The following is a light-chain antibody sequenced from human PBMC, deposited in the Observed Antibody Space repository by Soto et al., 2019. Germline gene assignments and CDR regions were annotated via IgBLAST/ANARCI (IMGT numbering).Light chain of an antibody. CDR1: SSNIGRNF. CDR2: DNG. V-gene: IGLV1-51*01. CDR3: GTWDSRLKAWL. Sequence: QSALTQPPSVSAAPGQKVTISCSGSSSNIGRNFVSWYQQLPGTGPKLLIYDNGKRPSGTPERFSGSKSGMSATLAITGLQTGDEAEYYCGTWDSRLKAWLFGAGTKLTVL. J-gene: IGLJ3*02.